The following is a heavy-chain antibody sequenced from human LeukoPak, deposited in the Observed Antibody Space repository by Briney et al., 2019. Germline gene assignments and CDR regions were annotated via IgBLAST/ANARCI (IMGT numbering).Heavy chain of an antibody. D-gene: IGHD1-1*01. J-gene: IGHJ4*02. Sequence: SETLTLTCTASRGSISSYYWSWIRQPPGKGLEWIGYIYYTGSTNYNPSLKSRVTISVDASKNQFSLKLSSVTAADTAVYYCARDRDLNEHNYFDYWGQGTLVTVSS. V-gene: IGHV4-59*01. CDR3: ARDRDLNEHNYFDY. CDR2: IYYTGST. CDR1: RGSISSYY.